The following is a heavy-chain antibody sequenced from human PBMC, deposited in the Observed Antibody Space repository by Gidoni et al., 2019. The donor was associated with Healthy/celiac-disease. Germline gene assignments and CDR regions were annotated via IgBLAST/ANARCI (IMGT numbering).Heavy chain of an antibody. J-gene: IGHJ4*02. CDR1: GGSISSSSYY. CDR3: ARDSSGSYYFDY. CDR2: IYYSGST. V-gene: IGHV4-39*07. D-gene: IGHD3-22*01. Sequence: QLQLQESGPGLVKPSETLSLTCTVSGGSISSSSYYWGWVRQPPGKGLEWIGSIYYSGSTYYNPSLKSRVTISVDTSKHQFSLKLSSVTAADTAVYYCARDSSGSYYFDYWGQGTLVTVSS.